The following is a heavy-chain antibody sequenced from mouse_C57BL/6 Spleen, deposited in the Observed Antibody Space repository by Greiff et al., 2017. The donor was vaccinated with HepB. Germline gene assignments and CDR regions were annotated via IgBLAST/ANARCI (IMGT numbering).Heavy chain of an antibody. CDR1: GFNIKDDY. D-gene: IGHD4-1*01. V-gene: IGHV14-4*01. CDR2: IDPENGDT. J-gene: IGHJ2*01. Sequence: VQLQQSGAELVRPGASVKLSCTASGFNIKDDYMHWVKQRPEQGLEWIGWIDPENGDTEYASKFQGKATITADPSSNTAYLQLSSLTSEDTAVYYCARTGIYFDYWGQGTTLTVSS. CDR3: ARTGIYFDY.